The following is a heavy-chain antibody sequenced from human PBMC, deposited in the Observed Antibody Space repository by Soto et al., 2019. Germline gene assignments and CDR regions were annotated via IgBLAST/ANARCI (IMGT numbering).Heavy chain of an antibody. V-gene: IGHV6-1*01. CDR1: GDSVSSNSAA. D-gene: IGHD2-21*02. CDR2: AYYRSQWYY. J-gene: IGHJ6*02. CDR3: TKQKGDSRTYNGLDV. Sequence: PSQTLSLTCAISGDSVSSNSAAWNWIRQSPSRGLEWLGRAYYRSQWYYDSAVSVKSRITVIPDTSKNQFSLHLSSMTPEDTAIYYCTKQKGDSRTYNGLDVWGQGTTVTVSS.